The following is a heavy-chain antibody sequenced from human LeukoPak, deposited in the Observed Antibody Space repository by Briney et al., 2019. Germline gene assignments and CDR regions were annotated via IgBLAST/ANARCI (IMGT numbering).Heavy chain of an antibody. V-gene: IGHV3-21*01. Sequence: GGSLRLSCEASGFTFRSYGLNWVRQAPGKGLEWVSSISSSSIDIYYADSVKGRFTVSRDNAKNSLFLQMNSLRAEDTAVYYCARDYGGWFRIQKGVWFDTWGQGTLVTVSS. D-gene: IGHD6-19*01. CDR1: GFTFRSYG. J-gene: IGHJ5*02. CDR3: ARDYGGWFRIQKGVWFDT. CDR2: ISSSSIDI.